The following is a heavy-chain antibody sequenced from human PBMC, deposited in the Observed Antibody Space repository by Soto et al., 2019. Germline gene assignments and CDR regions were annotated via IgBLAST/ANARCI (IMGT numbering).Heavy chain of an antibody. Sequence: EVQLVESGGGLVKPGGSLRLSCVASGFNFNTYTIHWVRQTPGKGLEWVSSISSSSSNIFYDDSVKGRFTISRDNAKKSLYLQMNSLRAADTAVYYCARGAWDSGDALEVWGQGTMVTVS. D-gene: IGHD1-26*01. CDR1: GFNFNTYT. V-gene: IGHV3-21*02. CDR2: ISSSSSNI. CDR3: ARGAWDSGDALEV. J-gene: IGHJ3*01.